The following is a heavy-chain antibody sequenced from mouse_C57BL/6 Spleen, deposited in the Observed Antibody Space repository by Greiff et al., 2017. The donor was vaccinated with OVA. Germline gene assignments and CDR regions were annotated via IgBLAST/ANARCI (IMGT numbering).Heavy chain of an antibody. Sequence: EVKLVESGGGLVQPGGSLSLSCAASGFTFTDYYMSWVRQPPGKALEWLGFIRNKANGYTTEYSASVKGRFTISRDNSQSSLYLQMNALRAEDSATYYCARTNYFDYWGQGTTLTVSS. J-gene: IGHJ2*01. V-gene: IGHV7-3*01. CDR1: GFTFTDYY. CDR3: ARTNYFDY. CDR2: IRNKANGYTT.